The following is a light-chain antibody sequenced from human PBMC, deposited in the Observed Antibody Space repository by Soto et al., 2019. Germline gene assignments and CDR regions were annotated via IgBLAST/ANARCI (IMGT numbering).Light chain of an antibody. Sequence: DIQLTQSPSFLSASVGYRFTITCRASQGIAGSLAWYQQKPGKPPKLLIYAESTLQSGVPSRFSGSGSGTRGTLTISSLQPEDFATYYCQQVKSYPRTFGGGTTGDIK. V-gene: IGKV1-9*01. CDR2: AES. CDR3: QQVKSYPRT. CDR1: QGIAGS. J-gene: IGKJ4*01.